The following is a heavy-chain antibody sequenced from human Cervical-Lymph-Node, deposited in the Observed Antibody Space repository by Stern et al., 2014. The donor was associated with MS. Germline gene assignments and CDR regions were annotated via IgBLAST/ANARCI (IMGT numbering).Heavy chain of an antibody. V-gene: IGHV3-66*01. CDR2: LYAGGST. CDR3: ARDSGKIDYYFDS. D-gene: IGHD4-23*01. Sequence: LQPGGSLRLSCAASGFTVRRNYMNWVRQAPGKGLEWVSVLYAGGSTYYADSVKGRFTISRDDSKNTLYLQMNSLTAEDTAVYYCARDSGKIDYYFDSWGQGTLVTVSS. CDR1: GFTVRRNY. J-gene: IGHJ4*02.